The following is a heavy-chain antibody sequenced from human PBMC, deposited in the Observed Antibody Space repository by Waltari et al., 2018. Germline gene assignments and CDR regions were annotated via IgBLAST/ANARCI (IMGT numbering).Heavy chain of an antibody. Sequence: QVQLQESGPGLVKPSETLSLTCAVSGYSISSGYYWCWFRQPPGKGLEWIGSIYHSGSTYYNPSLKSRVTISVDTSKNQFSLKLSSVTAADTAVYYCARGNTAMDTSFDYWGQGTLVTVSS. CDR2: IYHSGST. D-gene: IGHD5-18*01. J-gene: IGHJ4*02. CDR1: GYSISSGYY. V-gene: IGHV4-38-2*01. CDR3: ARGNTAMDTSFDY.